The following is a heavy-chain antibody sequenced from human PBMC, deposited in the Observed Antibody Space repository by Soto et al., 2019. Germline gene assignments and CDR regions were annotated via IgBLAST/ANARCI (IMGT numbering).Heavy chain of an antibody. CDR3: ARGAACSGGSCYSYAFDI. D-gene: IGHD2-15*01. CDR2: ISAYNGNT. J-gene: IGHJ3*02. CDR1: GYTFTSYG. V-gene: IGHV1-18*01. Sequence: ASVKVSCKASGYTFTSYGISWVRQAPGQGLEWMGWISAYNGNTNYAQKLQGRVTMTTDTSTSTAYMELRSLRSDDTAVYYCARGAACSGGSCYSYAFDIWGQGTMVTVSS.